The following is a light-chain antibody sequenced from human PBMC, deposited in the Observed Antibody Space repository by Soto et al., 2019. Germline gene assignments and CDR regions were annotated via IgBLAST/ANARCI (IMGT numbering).Light chain of an antibody. CDR1: QSVSSY. CDR3: QQRRDWQWK. V-gene: IGKV3D-11*02. Sequence: EIVLTQSPATLSLSPGERATLSCRASQSVSSYLAWYQQKPGQAPRLLMYEASNRATGIPARFSGGGSGTDFTLTISSLEPEDLEVYYCQQRRDWQWKFGQGTKVDI. CDR2: EAS. J-gene: IGKJ1*01.